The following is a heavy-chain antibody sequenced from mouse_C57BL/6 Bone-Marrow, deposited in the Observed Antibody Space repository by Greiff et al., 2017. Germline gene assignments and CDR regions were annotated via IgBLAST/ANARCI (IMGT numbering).Heavy chain of an antibody. Sequence: VKLQESGAELVKPGASVKMSCKASGYTFTTYPIEWMKQNHGKSLEWIGNFHPYNDDTKYNEKFKGKATLTVEKSSSTVYLELSRLTSDDSAVYYCARKGTMANYFDYWGQGTTLTVSS. D-gene: IGHD1-1*02. CDR1: GYTFTTYP. CDR3: ARKGTMANYFDY. CDR2: FHPYNDDT. J-gene: IGHJ2*01. V-gene: IGHV1-47*01.